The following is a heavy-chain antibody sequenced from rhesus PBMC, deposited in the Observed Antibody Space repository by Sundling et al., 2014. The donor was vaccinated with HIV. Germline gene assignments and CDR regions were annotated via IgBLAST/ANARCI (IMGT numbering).Heavy chain of an antibody. CDR3: TTDSIGIAGTMGV. D-gene: IGHD1-1-1*01. J-gene: IGHJ5-1*01. CDR2: VDPEDGEP. Sequence: EVQLVQSGAEVKKPGTSVKISCKASGYTFTDYYLHWVRQAPGKGLEWVGLVDPEDGEPDSAQKFQDRVTITADTSIDTAYMELSSLRSEDTAVYYCTTDSIGIAGTMGVWGPGVLVTVSS. CDR1: GYTFTDYY. V-gene: IGHV1-111*02.